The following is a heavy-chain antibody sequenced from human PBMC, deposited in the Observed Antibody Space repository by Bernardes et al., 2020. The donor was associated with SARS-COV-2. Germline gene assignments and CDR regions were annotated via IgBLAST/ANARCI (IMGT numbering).Heavy chain of an antibody. CDR2: IYYSGST. D-gene: IGHD3-10*01. J-gene: IGHJ2*01. Sequence: SATLSLTCTVSGGSIGSSYWAWIRQPPGPGLAWIGYIYYSGSTHYNPSLKSRVTISVDRSQNQFSLNLSSVTPADTAVYYCARDLSHLVRRGFDLWGRGTLVTVSS. CDR3: ARDLSHLVRRGFDL. CDR1: GGSIGSSY. V-gene: IGHV4-59*01.